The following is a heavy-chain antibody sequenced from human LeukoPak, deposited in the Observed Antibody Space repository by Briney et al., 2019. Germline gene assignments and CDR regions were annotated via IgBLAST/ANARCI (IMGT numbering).Heavy chain of an antibody. D-gene: IGHD6-13*01. J-gene: IGHJ4*02. V-gene: IGHV3-66*01. CDR3: ARGDSSWYPYFDF. CDR2: IYSGDST. CDR1: GFTVSSSY. Sequence: GGSLRLSCAASGFTVSSSYTNWVRQAPGKGLEWVSVIYSGDSTYYADSVKGRFTISRDISKNTLHLQMNSLRAEDSAVYYCARGDSSWYPYFDFWGQGTLVTVSS.